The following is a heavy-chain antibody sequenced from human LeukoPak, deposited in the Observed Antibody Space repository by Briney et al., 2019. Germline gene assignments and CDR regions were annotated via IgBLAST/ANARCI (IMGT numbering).Heavy chain of an antibody. CDR2: VNHSGST. CDR1: GGSFSGYY. J-gene: IGHJ4*02. CDR3: ARGFYSSSWYFSPKFDY. Sequence: SETLSLTCAVYGGSFSGYYWSWIRQPPGKGLEWIGEVNHSGSTNYNPSLKSRVTISVDTSKNQFSLKLSSVTAADTAVYYCARGFYSSSWYFSPKFDYWGQGTLVTVSS. D-gene: IGHD6-13*01. V-gene: IGHV4-34*01.